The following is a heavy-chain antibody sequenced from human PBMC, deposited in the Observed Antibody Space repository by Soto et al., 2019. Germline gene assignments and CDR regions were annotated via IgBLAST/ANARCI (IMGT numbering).Heavy chain of an antibody. V-gene: IGHV4-31*03. J-gene: IGHJ4*02. CDR2: IYFSGST. CDR3: ASGNAWEALLAY. CDR1: GASINSGGYY. Sequence: GPGPRFSSETLSLTCTVSGASINSGGYYWSWIRQLPGKGLEWIGYIYFSGSTYYNPSLESRVTISLDTSQNQFSLKLSSVTAADTAVYYCASGNAWEALLAYWGQGTLVTVSS. D-gene: IGHD1-26*01.